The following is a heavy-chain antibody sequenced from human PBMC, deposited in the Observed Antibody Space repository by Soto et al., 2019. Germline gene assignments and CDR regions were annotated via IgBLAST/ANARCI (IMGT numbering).Heavy chain of an antibody. D-gene: IGHD6-19*01. V-gene: IGHV3-23*01. Sequence: HPGGSLRLSCAASGFTFSSYAMSWVRQAPGKGLEWVSAISGSGSSSYYADSVKGRFTISRDNSKNTLYLQMNSLRAEDTAVYYCAKCSPRYSSGLKAYYFDHWGQGTLVTVSS. CDR1: GFTFSSYA. CDR2: ISGSGSSS. J-gene: IGHJ4*02. CDR3: AKCSPRYSSGLKAYYFDH.